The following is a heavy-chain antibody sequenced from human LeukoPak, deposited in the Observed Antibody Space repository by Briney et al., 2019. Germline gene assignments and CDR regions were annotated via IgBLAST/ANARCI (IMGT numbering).Heavy chain of an antibody. V-gene: IGHV3-21*01. CDR1: GFTFRKYN. Sequence: GGSLRLSCAASGFTFRKYNMNWVRQAPGKGLEWVSAISSGSSYIYYADSVKGRFTISRDNAKNSLYLQMNSLRAEDTAVYYCASGSGYCSGGSCSDYWGQGTLVTVSS. CDR2: ISSGSSYI. D-gene: IGHD2-15*01. CDR3: ASGSGYCSGGSCSDY. J-gene: IGHJ4*02.